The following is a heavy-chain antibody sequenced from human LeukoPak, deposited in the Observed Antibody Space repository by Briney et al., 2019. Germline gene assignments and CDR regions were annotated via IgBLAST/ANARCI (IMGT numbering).Heavy chain of an antibody. D-gene: IGHD1-26*01. CDR2: INWNGGST. J-gene: IGHJ3*02. CDR1: GFTFDDYG. CDR3: ASGSYYGGAFDI. Sequence: GALRLSCAASGFTFDDYGMSWVRQPPGKGLEWVSGINWNGGSTGYADSVKGRFTISRDNAKNSLYLQMNSLRAEDTALYYCASGSYYGGAFDIWGQGTMVTVSS. V-gene: IGHV3-20*04.